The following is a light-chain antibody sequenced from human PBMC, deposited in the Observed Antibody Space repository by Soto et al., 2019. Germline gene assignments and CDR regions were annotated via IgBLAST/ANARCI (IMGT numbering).Light chain of an antibody. CDR3: SSYTSSSSSYV. CDR2: DVS. CDR1: SSDVGGYNY. V-gene: IGLV2-14*01. J-gene: IGLJ1*01. Sequence: QSALTQPASVSGSPGQSITISCTGTSSDVGGYNYVSWYQQHPGKAPKLMIYDVSNRPSGVSNRFSGSKSGNTASLTISGLQGEDEADYYCSSYTSSSSSYVFGTGTKVTVL.